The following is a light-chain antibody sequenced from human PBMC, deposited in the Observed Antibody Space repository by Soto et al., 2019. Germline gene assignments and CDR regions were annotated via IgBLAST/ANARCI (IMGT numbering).Light chain of an antibody. CDR3: LQDHSYPWT. J-gene: IGKJ1*01. CDR2: DAS. CDR1: QSIGRW. V-gene: IGKV1-5*01. Sequence: DIQMTQSPSTLSASVGDRVTITCRASQSIGRWLAWYQQKPGKAPKVLIYDASTLKSGVPSRFSGSGSGTDSTLTISSLQPDDFASYYCLQDHSYPWTFGQGTKVDIK.